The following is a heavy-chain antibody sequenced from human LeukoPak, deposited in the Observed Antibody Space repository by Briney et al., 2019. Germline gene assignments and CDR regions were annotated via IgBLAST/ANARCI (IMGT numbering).Heavy chain of an antibody. D-gene: IGHD5-18*01. CDR3: ARDDSYGLDY. Sequence: PGGSLRLSCAASGFTFSSYSMNWVRQAPGKGLEWVSYISSSGSTIYYADSVKGRFTISRDNAKNSLYLQMNSLRAEDTAVYYCARDDSYGLDYWGQGTRVTVSS. CDR2: ISSSGSTI. V-gene: IGHV3-48*04. J-gene: IGHJ4*02. CDR1: GFTFSSYS.